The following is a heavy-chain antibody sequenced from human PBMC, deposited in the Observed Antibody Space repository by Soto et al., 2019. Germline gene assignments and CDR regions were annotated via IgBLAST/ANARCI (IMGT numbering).Heavy chain of an antibody. CDR3: AAGGGLPRYY. V-gene: IGHV4-30-2*01. J-gene: IGHJ4*02. Sequence: LSLTCTVSGGSISSGGYYWSWIRQPPGKGLEWIGYIYHSGSTYYNPSLKSRVTISVDRSKNQFSLKLSSVTAADTAVYYCAAGGGLPRYYWGQGTLVTVSS. D-gene: IGHD5-12*01. CDR2: IYHSGST. CDR1: GGSISSGGYY.